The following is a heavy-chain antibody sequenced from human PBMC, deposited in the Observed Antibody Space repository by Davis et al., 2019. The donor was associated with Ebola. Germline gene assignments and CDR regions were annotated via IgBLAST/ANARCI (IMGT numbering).Heavy chain of an antibody. CDR1: GFTFSSYA. CDR2: ISGSGGST. V-gene: IGHV3-23*01. D-gene: IGHD2-15*01. Sequence: PSETLSLTCAASGFTFSSYAMSWVRQAPGKGLEWVSAISGSGGSTYYADSVKGRFTISRDNSKNTLYLQMNSLRAEDTAVYYCAKGARKGVVVAATPDYFDYWGHGTLVTVSS. J-gene: IGHJ4*01. CDR3: AKGARKGVVVAATPDYFDY.